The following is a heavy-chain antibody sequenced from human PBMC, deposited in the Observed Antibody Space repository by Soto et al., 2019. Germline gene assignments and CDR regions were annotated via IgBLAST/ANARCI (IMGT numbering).Heavy chain of an antibody. V-gene: IGHV1-46*01. CDR3: ARRALGSIDY. CDR1: GYTLTTYH. Sequence: QVQLVQSGAEVKKPGASVKVSCKASGYTLTTYHLHWVRQVPGQGLEWMAITNPNDAGTSYAQEFQGRATVTRDTSTSTVYMELNSLRSEDTAVYYCARRALGSIDYWGQGTLVTVSS. J-gene: IGHJ4*02. CDR2: TNPNDAGT.